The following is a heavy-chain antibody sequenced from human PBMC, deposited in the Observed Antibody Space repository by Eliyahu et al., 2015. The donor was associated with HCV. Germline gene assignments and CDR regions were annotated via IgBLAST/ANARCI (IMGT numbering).Heavy chain of an antibody. CDR3: ASGGGGIAVAGTGGWFDP. Sequence: QVQLQESGPGLVKPSETLSLTCXVSGGSITPYSWSWIRPPPGKGLEWIGDIHYSGSTNYNPSLKSRVTISVDTSKNQFSLNLISVSAADTAVYYCASGGGGIAVAGTGGWFDPWGQGTLVTVSS. D-gene: IGHD6-19*01. V-gene: IGHV4-59*01. J-gene: IGHJ5*02. CDR2: IHYSGST. CDR1: GGSITPYS.